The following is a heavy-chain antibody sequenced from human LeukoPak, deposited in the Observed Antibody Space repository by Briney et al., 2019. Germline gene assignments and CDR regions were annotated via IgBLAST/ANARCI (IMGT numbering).Heavy chain of an antibody. Sequence: ASVKVSCKVSGYTLTELSMYWVRQAPGKGLEWMGGFDPEDGETTYAQKFQGRVTMTEDTSTDTAYMELSSLRSEDTAVYYCATEYIVATSGIGWFDPWGQGTLVTVSS. CDR2: FDPEDGET. CDR3: ATEYIVATSGIGWFDP. D-gene: IGHD5-12*01. CDR1: GYTLTELS. V-gene: IGHV1-24*01. J-gene: IGHJ5*02.